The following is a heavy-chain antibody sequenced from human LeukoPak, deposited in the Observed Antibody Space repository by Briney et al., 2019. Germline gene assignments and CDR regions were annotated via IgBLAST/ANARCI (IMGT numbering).Heavy chain of an antibody. CDR2: VNTDGSTT. CDR1: GFTFSSYW. CDR3: ARGVDYGFDC. Sequence: TGGSLRLSCAASGFTFSSYWMHWVRQAPGKGLVWVSRVNTDGSTTTYADSVKGRFTISRDNAKNTLYLQMNSLRAEDTAVYYCARGVDYGFDCWGQGTLVTVSS. D-gene: IGHD3-16*01. V-gene: IGHV3-74*01. J-gene: IGHJ4*02.